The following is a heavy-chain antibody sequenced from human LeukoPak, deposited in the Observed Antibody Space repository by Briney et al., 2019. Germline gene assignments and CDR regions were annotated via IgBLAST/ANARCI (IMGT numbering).Heavy chain of an antibody. J-gene: IGHJ4*02. CDR3: TRGPRIAGVVYFDY. V-gene: IGHV3-49*03. CDR1: GFTLGDYA. CDR2: IRSKAYGGTT. D-gene: IGHD1-26*01. Sequence: PGGSLRLSCTTSGFTLGDYAMIWFRQAPGRGLEWVAYIRSKAYGGTTEYAASVKDRFIISRDESKSIAYLQMNSLKIEDTAVYYCTRGPRIAGVVYFDYWGQGTLVTVSS.